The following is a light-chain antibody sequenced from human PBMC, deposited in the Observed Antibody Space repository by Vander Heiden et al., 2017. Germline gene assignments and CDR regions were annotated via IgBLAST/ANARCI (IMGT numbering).Light chain of an antibody. CDR3: QQYNSYSYT. V-gene: IGKV1-5*03. Sequence: QKPGKAPKLLIYKASSLESGVPSRFSGSGSGTEFTLTISSLQPDDFANYYCQQYNSYSYTFGQGTKLEIK. J-gene: IGKJ2*01. CDR2: KAS.